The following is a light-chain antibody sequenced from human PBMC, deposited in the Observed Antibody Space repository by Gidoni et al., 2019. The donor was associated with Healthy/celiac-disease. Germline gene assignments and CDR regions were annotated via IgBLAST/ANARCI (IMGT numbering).Light chain of an antibody. J-gene: IGKJ3*01. V-gene: IGKV4-1*01. CDR2: WAS. Sequence: DIVITQSPDSLAVSLGERATINCKSSQSVLYSSNNKNYLAWYQQKPGQPPKLLIYWASTRESGVPDRFSGSGSGTDFTLTISSLQAEDVAVYYCQQYYSTLTFXPXTKVDIK. CDR3: QQYYSTLT. CDR1: QSVLYSSNNKNY.